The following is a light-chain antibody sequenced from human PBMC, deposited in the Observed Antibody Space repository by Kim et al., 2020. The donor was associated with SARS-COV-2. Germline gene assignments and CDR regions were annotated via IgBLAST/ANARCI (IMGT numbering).Light chain of an antibody. J-gene: IGLJ3*02. CDR2: DVS. CDR3: SSYTSSSTLAV. Sequence: QSITISCTGTSSDVGGYNYVSWYQQHPGKAPKLMIYDVSNRPSGVSNRFSGSKSGNTASLTISGLQAEDEADYYCSSYTSSSTLAVFGGGTKVTVL. V-gene: IGLV2-14*03. CDR1: SSDVGGYNY.